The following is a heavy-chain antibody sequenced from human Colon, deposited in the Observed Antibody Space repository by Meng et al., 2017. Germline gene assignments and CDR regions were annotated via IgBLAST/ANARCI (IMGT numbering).Heavy chain of an antibody. D-gene: IGHD3-22*01. V-gene: IGHV4-31*03. Sequence: QVELQESGHGLVKPSQTLSLTCTVSGGSISSGDYYWSWSRQHPGKGLEWIGYFYFSGNTYYNPSLKSRVSISVDTSKNRSSLNLSSVTAADTAVYYCARYFYDSRGVTWFDPWGQGTLVTVSS. J-gene: IGHJ5*02. CDR1: GGSISSGDYY. CDR2: FYFSGNT. CDR3: ARYFYDSRGVTWFDP.